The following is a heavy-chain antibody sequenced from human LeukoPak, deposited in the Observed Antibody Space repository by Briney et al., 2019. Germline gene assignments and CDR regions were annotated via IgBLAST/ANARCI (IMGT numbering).Heavy chain of an antibody. CDR1: GVSISSSNSY. V-gene: IGHV4-39*01. CDR3: AKQTGSGLFILP. J-gene: IGHJ4*02. CDR2: IYYTGNT. Sequence: SETLSLTCSVSGVSISSSNSYWGWIRQPPGKGLEWIGSIYYTGNTYYNPSLKSRVTISIDTSKNQFSLKLTSVTAADTAVYYCAKQTGSGLFILPGGQGTLVTVSS. D-gene: IGHD3/OR15-3a*01.